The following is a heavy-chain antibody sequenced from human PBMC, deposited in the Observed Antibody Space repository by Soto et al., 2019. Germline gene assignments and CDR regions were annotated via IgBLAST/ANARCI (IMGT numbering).Heavy chain of an antibody. Sequence: EVQLLESGGGLVQPGGSLRLSCAASGFTFSSYAMSWVRQAPGKGLEWVSAISGSGGSTYYADSVKGRFTISRDNSKSTLHLQMNSLRAEDTAVYYCAKWDTAMVTPGYYGMDVWGQGTTVTVSS. CDR3: AKWDTAMVTPGYYGMDV. CDR1: GFTFSSYA. J-gene: IGHJ6*02. D-gene: IGHD5-18*01. CDR2: ISGSGGST. V-gene: IGHV3-23*01.